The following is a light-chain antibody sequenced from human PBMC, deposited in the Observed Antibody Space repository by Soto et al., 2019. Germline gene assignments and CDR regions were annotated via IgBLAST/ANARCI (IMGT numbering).Light chain of an antibody. CDR3: AACDDTLRNDV. V-gene: IGLV1-47*01. CDR2: RNN. J-gene: IGLJ6*01. CDR1: ISNIGSNY. Sequence: QSVLTQPPSVSGTPGQRVTISCSGTISNIGSNYLSWFQQLPGTAPKVLSSRNNQRPSGVPDRFSGSKSGTSASLAISGLQSEDEADYYCAACDDTLRNDVFGTGTKVTVL.